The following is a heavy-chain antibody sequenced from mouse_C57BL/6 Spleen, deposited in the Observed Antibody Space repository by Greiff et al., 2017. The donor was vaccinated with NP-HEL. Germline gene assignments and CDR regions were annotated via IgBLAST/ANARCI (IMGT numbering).Heavy chain of an antibody. CDR2: IYPGDGDT. Sequence: VQLQQSGPELVKPGASVKISCKASGYAFSSSWMNWVKQRPGKGLEWIGRIYPGDGDTNYNGKFKGKATLTADKSSSTAYMQLSSLTSEDSAVYYCARGNYDYDYAMDYWGQGTSVTVSS. V-gene: IGHV1-82*01. CDR1: GYAFSSSW. CDR3: ARGNYDYDYAMDY. J-gene: IGHJ4*01. D-gene: IGHD2-4*01.